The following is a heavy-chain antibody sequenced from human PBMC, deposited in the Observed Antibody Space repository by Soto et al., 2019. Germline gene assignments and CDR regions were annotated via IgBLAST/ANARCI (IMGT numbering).Heavy chain of an antibody. CDR1: GFTFSSYG. CDR2: IWLDGSKK. D-gene: IGHD5-18*01. Sequence: QVQLVESGGGVVQPGRSLRLSCAASGFTFSSYGRHWVRQAPGKGLEWVAVIWLDGSKKYYADSVKGRFTISRDNSKNTLYLQMNSLRAEDTAVYYCARGLWSFDYWGQGNLVTVSS. J-gene: IGHJ4*02. V-gene: IGHV3-33*01. CDR3: ARGLWSFDY.